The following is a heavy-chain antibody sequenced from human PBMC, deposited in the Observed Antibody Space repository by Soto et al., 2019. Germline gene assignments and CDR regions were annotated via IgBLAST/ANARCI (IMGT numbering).Heavy chain of an antibody. J-gene: IGHJ4*02. D-gene: IGHD1-26*01. Sequence: SVKVSCKAFGCTFSSYAINCIRQAPGQGLEWMGGIIPIFGTTTYAQRFQARVTITADESTSTAYMELSSLRSEDTALYYCARDGGAATFDYWGQGTLVTVS. CDR2: IIPIFGTT. CDR1: GCTFSSYA. CDR3: ARDGGAATFDY. V-gene: IGHV1-69*13.